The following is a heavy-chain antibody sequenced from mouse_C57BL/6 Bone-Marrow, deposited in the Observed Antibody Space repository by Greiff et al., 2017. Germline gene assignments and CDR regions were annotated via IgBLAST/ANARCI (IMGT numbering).Heavy chain of an antibody. J-gene: IGHJ2*01. CDR3: ARNPYYYGSSFGY. CDR2: IYPSDSET. CDR1: GYTFTSYW. V-gene: IGHV1-61*01. D-gene: IGHD1-1*01. Sequence: VQLQQPGAELVRPGSSVKLSCKASGYTFTSYWMDWVKQRPGQGLEWIGNIYPSDSETHYNQKFKDKATLTVDKSSSTAYMQLSSLTSEDSAVYYCARNPYYYGSSFGYWGQGTTLTVSS.